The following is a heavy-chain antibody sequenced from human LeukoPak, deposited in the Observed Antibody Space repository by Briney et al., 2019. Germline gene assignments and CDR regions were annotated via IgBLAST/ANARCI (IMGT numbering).Heavy chain of an antibody. V-gene: IGHV1-8*01. Sequence: ASVKVSCKASGYTFTSYDINWVRQATGQGLEWMGWMNPNSGNTGYAQKFQGRVTMTRNTSISTAYMELSSLRSEDTAVYYCARAKAPSGSGYFRHWGQGTLVTVSS. CDR2: MNPNSGNT. D-gene: IGHD5-12*01. CDR1: GYTFTSYD. CDR3: ARAKAPSGSGYFRH. J-gene: IGHJ1*01.